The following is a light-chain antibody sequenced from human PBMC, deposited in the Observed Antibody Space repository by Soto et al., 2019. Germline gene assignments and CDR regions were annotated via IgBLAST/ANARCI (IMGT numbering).Light chain of an antibody. V-gene: IGKV1-8*01. CDR2: DVS. J-gene: IGKJ2*01. CDR3: QQYKDYVYT. CDR1: QGISSY. Sequence: AIRMTQSPSSLSASTVDRVTITCRASQGISSYLAWYQQKPGKAPKLLISDVSTLERGVPSRFSGSGSATEFTLTISGLQPDDFATYYCQQYKDYVYTFGQGTKVDIK.